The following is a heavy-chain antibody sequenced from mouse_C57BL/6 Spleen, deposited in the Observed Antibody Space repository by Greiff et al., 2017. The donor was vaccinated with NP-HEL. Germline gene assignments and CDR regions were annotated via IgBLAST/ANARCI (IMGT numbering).Heavy chain of an antibody. Sequence: EVMLVESGGGLVKPGGSLKLSCAASGFTFSSYAMSWVRQTPEKRLEWVATISDGGSYTYYPDNVKGRFTISIDNAKNNLYLQMSHLKSEDTAMYYCARDYSNYDWYFDVWGTGTTVTVSS. CDR2: ISDGGSYT. D-gene: IGHD2-5*01. CDR3: ARDYSNYDWYFDV. J-gene: IGHJ1*03. V-gene: IGHV5-4*01. CDR1: GFTFSSYA.